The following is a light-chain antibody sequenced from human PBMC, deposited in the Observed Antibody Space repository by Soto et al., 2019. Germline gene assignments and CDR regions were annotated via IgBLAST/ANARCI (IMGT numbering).Light chain of an antibody. CDR3: CSYAGSSTFEV. J-gene: IGLJ1*01. V-gene: IGLV2-23*03. CDR1: SSDVGSYNL. Sequence: QSALTQPASVSGSPGQLITISCTGTSSDVGSYNLVSWYQQHPGKAPKLMIYEGSKRPSGVSNRFSGSKSGNTASLTISGLQAEDEADYYCCSYAGSSTFEVFGTGTKLTVL. CDR2: EGS.